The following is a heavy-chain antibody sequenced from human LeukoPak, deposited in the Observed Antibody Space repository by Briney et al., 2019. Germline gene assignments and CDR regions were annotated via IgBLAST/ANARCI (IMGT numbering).Heavy chain of an antibody. CDR1: GFTFSSYA. V-gene: IGHV3-23*01. CDR3: AKSPYYYDSSGYPPFDY. Sequence: GGSLRLSCAASGFTFSSYAMSWVRQAPGKGLEWVSAISGSGGSTYYADSVKGRFTISRDDSKNTLYLQMNSLRAEDTAVYYCAKSPYYYDSSGYPPFDYWGQGTLVTVSS. CDR2: ISGSGGST. J-gene: IGHJ4*02. D-gene: IGHD3-22*01.